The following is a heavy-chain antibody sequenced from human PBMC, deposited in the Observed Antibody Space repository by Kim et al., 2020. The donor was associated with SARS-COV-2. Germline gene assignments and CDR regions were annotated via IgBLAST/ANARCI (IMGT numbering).Heavy chain of an antibody. CDR1: GYTFTSYA. D-gene: IGHD6-13*01. J-gene: IGHJ4*02. Sequence: ASVKVSCKASGYTFTSYAMHWVRQAPGQRLEWMGWINAGNGNTKYSQKFQGRVTITRDTSASTAYMELSSLRSEDTAVYYCAGYRLRYSSSWGLDYWGQGTLVTVSS. V-gene: IGHV1-3*01. CDR2: INAGNGNT. CDR3: AGYRLRYSSSWGLDY.